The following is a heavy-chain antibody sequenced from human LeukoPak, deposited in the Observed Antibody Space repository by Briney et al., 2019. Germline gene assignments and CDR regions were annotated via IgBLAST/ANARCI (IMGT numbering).Heavy chain of an antibody. V-gene: IGHV1-2*02. CDR1: GYTFTCYY. J-gene: IGHJ5*02. CDR3: ARDLGEYSSSSSAYWFDP. D-gene: IGHD6-6*01. CDR2: INPNSGGT. Sequence: ASVKVSCKASGYTFTCYYMHWVRQAPGQGLEWMGWINPNSGGTNYAQKFQGRVTMTRDTSISTAYMELSRLRSDDTAVYYCARDLGEYSSSSSAYWFDPWGQGTLVTVSS.